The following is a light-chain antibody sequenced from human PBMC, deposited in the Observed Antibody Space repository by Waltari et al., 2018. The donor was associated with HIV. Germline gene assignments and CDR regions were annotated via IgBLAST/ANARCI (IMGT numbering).Light chain of an antibody. CDR3: QQYNNWPVQYT. V-gene: IGKV3-15*01. Sequence: EIVMTQSPATLSVSPGERATLSFRTSQSVSSNLAWYQQKPGQAPRLLIYGASTRATDIPARFSGSGSGTEFTLTISSLQSEDFAVYYCQQYNNWPVQYTFGQGTKLEIK. CDR1: QSVSSN. CDR2: GAS. J-gene: IGKJ2*01.